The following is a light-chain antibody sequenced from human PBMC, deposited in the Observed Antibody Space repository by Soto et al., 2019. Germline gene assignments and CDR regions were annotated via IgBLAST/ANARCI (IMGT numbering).Light chain of an antibody. Sequence: EIVLTQSPATLSLYPGERATLSCRASQSVSSYLVWYQQKPGQAPRLLIHGASNRATGIPARFSGSGSGTDFTLTISSLEPEDFAVYYCQQRSNWPPLFGQGTRLEI. J-gene: IGKJ5*01. V-gene: IGKV3-11*01. CDR1: QSVSSY. CDR2: GAS. CDR3: QQRSNWPPL.